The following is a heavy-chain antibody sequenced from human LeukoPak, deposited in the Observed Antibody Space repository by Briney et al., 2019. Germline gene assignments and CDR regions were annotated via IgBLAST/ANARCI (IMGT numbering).Heavy chain of an antibody. Sequence: ASVKVSCKASGYTFTSYYMHWVRQAPGQGLEWMGIINPSGGSTSYAQKFRGRVTMTRDTSTSTVYMELSSLRSEDTAVYYCARNLAPPADSSGYYAFQHWGQGTLVTVSS. J-gene: IGHJ1*01. V-gene: IGHV1-46*01. CDR1: GYTFTSYY. CDR2: INPSGGST. D-gene: IGHD3-22*01. CDR3: ARNLAPPADSSGYYAFQH.